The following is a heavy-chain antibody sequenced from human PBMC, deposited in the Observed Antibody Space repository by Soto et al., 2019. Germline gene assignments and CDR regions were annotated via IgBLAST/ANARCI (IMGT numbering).Heavy chain of an antibody. CDR1: GGSFSGYY. Sequence: SETLSLTCAVYGGSFSGYYWSWIRQPPGKGLEWIGEINHSGSTNYDPSLKSRVTISVDTSKNQFSLKLSSVTAADTAVYYCATLDDFWSRKYNWFDPWGQGTLVTVS. D-gene: IGHD3-3*01. CDR3: ATLDDFWSRKYNWFDP. J-gene: IGHJ5*02. V-gene: IGHV4-34*01. CDR2: INHSGST.